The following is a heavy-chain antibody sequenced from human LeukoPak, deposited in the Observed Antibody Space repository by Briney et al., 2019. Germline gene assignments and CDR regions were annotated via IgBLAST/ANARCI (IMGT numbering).Heavy chain of an antibody. V-gene: IGHV1-8*01. CDR1: GYTFTSYD. D-gene: IGHD3-10*01. CDR2: MNPNSGNT. J-gene: IGHJ5*02. CDR3: ARGKARRELANWFDP. Sequence: ASVKVSCKASGYTFTSYDINWVRQATGQGLEWMGWMNPNSGNTGYAQKFQGRVTMTRNTSISTAYMELSSLRSEDTAVYYYARGKARRELANWFDPWGQGTLVTVSS.